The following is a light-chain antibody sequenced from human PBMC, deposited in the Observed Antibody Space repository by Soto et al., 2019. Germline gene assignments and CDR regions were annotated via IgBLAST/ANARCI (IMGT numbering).Light chain of an antibody. CDR3: QQYNNLLSCT. CDR1: QSISSK. CDR2: GAV. V-gene: IGKV3-15*01. J-gene: IGKJ1*01. Sequence: EVVMTQSPAVLSVSLGETATLSCRASQSISSKLAWYQQKPGQAPRLLIYGAVTMKSGIPARFSGRGSTTDFTLIISSLHPEDCATYYCQQYNNLLSCTFGQGTKVEIK.